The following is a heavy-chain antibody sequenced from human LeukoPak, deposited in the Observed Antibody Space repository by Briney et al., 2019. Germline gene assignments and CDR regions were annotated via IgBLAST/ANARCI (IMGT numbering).Heavy chain of an antibody. D-gene: IGHD2-2*02. CDR3: AKASVAIPQYCNS. CDR1: GFTFGNYA. J-gene: IGHJ5*02. Sequence: GGSLRLSCEASGFTFGNYAMNWVRQAPGKGLEWVSTISGTGSSTYYADSAKGRFTISRDNSKDALFLQLNSLTAADTAMYFCAKASVAIPQYCNSWGQGTLVTVSS. V-gene: IGHV3-23*01. CDR2: ISGTGSST.